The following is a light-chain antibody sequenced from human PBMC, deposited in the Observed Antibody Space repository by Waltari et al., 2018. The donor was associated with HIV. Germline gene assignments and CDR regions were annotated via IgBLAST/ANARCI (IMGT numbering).Light chain of an antibody. CDR2: KAS. CDR1: QSVSSS. V-gene: IGKV1-5*03. J-gene: IGKJ1*01. Sequence: DIQMTQSPPTLSASVGDRVTITCRASQSVSSSLAWYKQKPGKAPNLLIFKASSLQNGVPPRFSGSGSATDFTLTISGLQPDDFATYYCQQYLTFSRTFGQGTQV. CDR3: QQYLTFSRT.